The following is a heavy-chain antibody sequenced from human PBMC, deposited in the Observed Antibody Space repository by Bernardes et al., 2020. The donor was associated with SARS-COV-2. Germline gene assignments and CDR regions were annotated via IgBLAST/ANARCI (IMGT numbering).Heavy chain of an antibody. V-gene: IGHV3-7*01. D-gene: IGHD1-26*01. CDR3: AVDSGNRTDP. J-gene: IGHJ5*02. Sequence: GGSLRLSCAASGFTFSDYGTAWVRQAPGKGLEWVANINQDGSVKYYLDSVKGRFTISRDDAKNLLYLQMNSLRVEDTAIYYCAVDSGNRTDPWGQGTLVPVSS. CDR2: INQDGSVK. CDR1: GFTFSDYG.